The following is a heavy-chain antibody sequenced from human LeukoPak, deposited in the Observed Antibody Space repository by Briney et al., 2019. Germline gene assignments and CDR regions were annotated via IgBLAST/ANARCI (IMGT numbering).Heavy chain of an antibody. CDR3: ARDWIAVAGTEVDFDY. Sequence: GGSLRLSCAASGNYWMHWVRQAPGKGLEWVAVISYDGSNKYYADSVKGRFAISRDNSKNTLYLQMNSLRAEDTAVYYCARDWIAVAGTEVDFDYWGQGTLVTVSS. D-gene: IGHD6-19*01. CDR1: GNYW. J-gene: IGHJ4*02. V-gene: IGHV3-30*09. CDR2: ISYDGSNK.